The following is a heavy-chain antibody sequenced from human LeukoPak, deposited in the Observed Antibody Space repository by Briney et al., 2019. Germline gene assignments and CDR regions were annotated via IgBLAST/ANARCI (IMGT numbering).Heavy chain of an antibody. Sequence: PSETLSLTCTVSGGSISSSSYYWGWIRQPPGKGLEWIGSIYYSGSTYYNPSLKSRVTISVDTSKNQFSLKVSSVTAADTAVYYCAGGTSGSYSRYYYYYMDVWGKGTTVTVSS. CDR1: GGSISSSSYY. J-gene: IGHJ6*03. CDR3: AGGTSGSYSRYYYYYMDV. CDR2: IYYSGST. D-gene: IGHD1-26*01. V-gene: IGHV4-39*07.